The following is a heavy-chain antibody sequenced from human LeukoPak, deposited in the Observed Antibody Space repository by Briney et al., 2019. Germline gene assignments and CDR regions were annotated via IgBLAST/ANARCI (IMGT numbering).Heavy chain of an antibody. CDR2: IYYLGTT. J-gene: IGHJ1*01. CDR1: AGSTSSSRYD. Sequence: SQTLSLNSTVAAGSTSSSRYDWDWIRQAPGRGLEWIGRIYYLGTTYYNPSISSRVTISVDTSNNLFSLRVSSVTAADTAVYYCARLFQYSSASRYFQHWGQGTVFTVSS. V-gene: IGHV4-39*01. CDR3: ARLFQYSSASRYFQH. D-gene: IGHD6-6*01.